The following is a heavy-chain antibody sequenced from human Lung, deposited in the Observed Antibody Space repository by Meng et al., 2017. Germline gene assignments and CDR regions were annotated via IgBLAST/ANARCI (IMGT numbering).Heavy chain of an antibody. CDR1: GYTFTDYY. Sequence: QVQLVQSGAEVKKPGASVKVSCKASGYTFTDYYIHWVRQAPGKGLEWMGRIKPNSGGTNYVQKFQGRVTMTRDTSISTAYMELTRLRSDDTAIYYCARENVGDGGYDFDFWGRGTLVTVSS. V-gene: IGHV1-2*06. J-gene: IGHJ4*02. D-gene: IGHD5-12*01. CDR2: IKPNSGGT. CDR3: ARENVGDGGYDFDF.